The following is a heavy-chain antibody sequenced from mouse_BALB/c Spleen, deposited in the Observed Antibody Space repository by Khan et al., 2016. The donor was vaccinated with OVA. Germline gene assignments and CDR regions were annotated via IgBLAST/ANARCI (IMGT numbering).Heavy chain of an antibody. Sequence: EVKLEVSGPGLVKPSQSLSLTCNVTGYSFTSDYAWNLIRQFPGNKLEFMGYISHSGNTNYNPYFKSHTTLTRDTSENQFFLQLNSLTTEDTATYYCARVYGGDFAYWGQGTTLTVSS. V-gene: IGHV3-2*02. J-gene: IGHJ2*01. D-gene: IGHD1-1*01. CDR2: ISHSGNT. CDR1: GYSFTSDYA. CDR3: ARVYGGDFAY.